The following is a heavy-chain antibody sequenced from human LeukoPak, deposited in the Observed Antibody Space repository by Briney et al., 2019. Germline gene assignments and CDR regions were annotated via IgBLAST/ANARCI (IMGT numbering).Heavy chain of an antibody. Sequence: PSETLSLTCTVSGGSISGYYWTWIRQPPGKGLEWIGYISYSGSTNYNPSLKSRVTISVDTSTNQFSLKLSSVTAADTAVYYCARESSGWYLDYWGQGTLVTVSS. CDR1: GGSISGYY. J-gene: IGHJ4*02. D-gene: IGHD6-19*01. V-gene: IGHV4-59*01. CDR3: ARESSGWYLDY. CDR2: ISYSGST.